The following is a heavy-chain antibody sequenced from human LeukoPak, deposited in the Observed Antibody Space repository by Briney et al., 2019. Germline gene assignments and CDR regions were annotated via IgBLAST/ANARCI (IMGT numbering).Heavy chain of an antibody. CDR2: ISSSSSSYI. V-gene: IGHV3-21*01. D-gene: IGHD3-22*01. CDR1: GFTFSSYS. Sequence: GESLRLSCAASGFTFSSYSMNWVRQAPGKGLEWVSSISSSSSSYIYYADSVKGRFTISRDNAKNSLFLQMNSLRAEDTAVYYCARDSDFDSSGYYPYYYYYYNMDVWGQGTTVTVSS. J-gene: IGHJ6*02. CDR3: ARDSDFDSSGYYPYYYYYYNMDV.